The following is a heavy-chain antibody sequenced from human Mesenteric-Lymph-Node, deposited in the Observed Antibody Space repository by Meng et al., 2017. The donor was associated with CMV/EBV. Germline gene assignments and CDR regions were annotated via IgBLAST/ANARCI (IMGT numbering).Heavy chain of an antibody. J-gene: IGHJ4*02. CDR3: SNSGLGY. V-gene: IGHV3-73*01. CDR2: IRSKGHGYAT. CDR1: GFSFSDSA. Sequence: LNLSCAASGFSFSDSAMHWVRQASGKGLEWVGRIRSKGHGYATEYAASVKGRFTISRDDSKSTTYLQINSLKTEDTAVYFCSNSGLGYWGQGTLVTVSS. D-gene: IGHD6-19*01.